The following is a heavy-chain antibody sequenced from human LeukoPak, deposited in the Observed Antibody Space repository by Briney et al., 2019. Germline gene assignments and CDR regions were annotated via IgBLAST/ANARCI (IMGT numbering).Heavy chain of an antibody. V-gene: IGHV4-59*01. CDR2: IYYSGST. Sequence: SETLSLTCTVSGGSISSYYWSWIRQPPGKGPEWIGYIYYSGSTNYNPSLKSRVTISVDTSKNQFSLKLSSVTAADTAVYYCAREQGIYYYDSSGFDYWGQGTLVTVSS. J-gene: IGHJ4*02. D-gene: IGHD3-22*01. CDR3: AREQGIYYYDSSGFDY. CDR1: GGSISSYY.